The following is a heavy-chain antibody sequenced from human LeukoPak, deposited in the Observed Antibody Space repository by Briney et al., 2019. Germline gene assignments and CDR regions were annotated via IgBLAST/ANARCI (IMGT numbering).Heavy chain of an antibody. Sequence: GGSLRLSCAASGFTFDDYGMSWVRQAPGKGLEWVSGINWNGGSTGYADSVKGRFTISRDNAKNSLYLQMNSLRAEDTAVYYCAKDDQTYSNYGFDYWGQGTLVTVSS. CDR2: INWNGGST. V-gene: IGHV3-20*04. CDR1: GFTFDDYG. J-gene: IGHJ4*02. CDR3: AKDDQTYSNYGFDY. D-gene: IGHD4-11*01.